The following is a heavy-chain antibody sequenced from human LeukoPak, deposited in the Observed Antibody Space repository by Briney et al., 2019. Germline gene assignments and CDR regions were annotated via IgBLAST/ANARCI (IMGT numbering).Heavy chain of an antibody. J-gene: IGHJ6*02. Sequence: GGSLRLSCAASGFTFDDYAMHWVRQAPGKGLEWVSGISWNSGSIGYADSVKGRFTISRDNAKNSLYLQMNSLRAEDTALYYCAKSAFLAAAGPIHYYGMDVWGQGTTVTVSS. V-gene: IGHV3-9*01. CDR2: ISWNSGSI. D-gene: IGHD6-13*01. CDR1: GFTFDDYA. CDR3: AKSAFLAAAGPIHYYGMDV.